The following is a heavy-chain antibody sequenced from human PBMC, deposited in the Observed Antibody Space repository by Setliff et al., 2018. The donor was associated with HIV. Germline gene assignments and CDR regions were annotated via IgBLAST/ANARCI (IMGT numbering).Heavy chain of an antibody. J-gene: IGHJ6*02. D-gene: IGHD3-16*01. CDR2: IYSGGNT. Sequence: PGGSLRLSCAASGFTVSRFYMSWVRQAPGKGLEWVSVIYSGGNTYYADPVKGRFTISRDNSKNTLYFQMNSLRAEDTAVYYCAREEGGLYGMDVWGQGTTVTVSS. CDR1: GFTVSRFY. CDR3: AREEGGLYGMDV. V-gene: IGHV3-53*05.